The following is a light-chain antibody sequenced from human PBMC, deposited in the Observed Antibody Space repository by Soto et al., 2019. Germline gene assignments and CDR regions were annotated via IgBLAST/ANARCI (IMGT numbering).Light chain of an antibody. CDR2: TNN. Sequence: QSVLTQPPSASGTPGQRVTISCSGSSSSIGTNTVNWYQQLPGTAPKLLIYTNNQRPSGVPDRFSGSKSGTSASLAISGLXSEDEADYYCATWDDSLNVVVFGGGTKLTVL. J-gene: IGLJ2*01. CDR3: ATWDDSLNVVV. V-gene: IGLV1-44*01. CDR1: SSSIGTNT.